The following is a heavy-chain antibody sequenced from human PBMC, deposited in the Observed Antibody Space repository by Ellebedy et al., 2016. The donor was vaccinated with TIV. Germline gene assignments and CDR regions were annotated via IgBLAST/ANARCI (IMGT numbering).Heavy chain of an antibody. CDR1: GFTFSGYT. D-gene: IGHD3-22*01. Sequence: GGSLRLSXAASGFTFSGYTMNWVRQAPGKGLEWLAFISSSGSPIYYADSVKGRFTISRDNTKDSLHLQMNSLRDDDTAVFYCARGHNDDSTGYIYGMDVWGQGTAVTVSS. CDR2: ISSSGSPI. CDR3: ARGHNDDSTGYIYGMDV. V-gene: IGHV3-48*02. J-gene: IGHJ6*02.